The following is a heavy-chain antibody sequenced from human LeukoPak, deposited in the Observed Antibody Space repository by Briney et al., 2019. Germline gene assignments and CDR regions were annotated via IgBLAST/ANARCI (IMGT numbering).Heavy chain of an antibody. CDR1: GFTFSPCA. Sequence: GSLRLSCAASGFTFSPCAMHWVRQAPGEGLEWVSAISGSGGSAYYAGSVKGRFTISRDDSKNTLYLQMNSLRAEDTAVYYCAKGTYSSSPRDYWGQGTLVTVSS. CDR2: ISGSGGSA. J-gene: IGHJ4*02. V-gene: IGHV3-23*01. CDR3: AKGTYSSSPRDY. D-gene: IGHD6-6*01.